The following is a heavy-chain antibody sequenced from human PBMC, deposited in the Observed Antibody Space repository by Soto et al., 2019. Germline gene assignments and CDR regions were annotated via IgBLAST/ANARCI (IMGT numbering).Heavy chain of an antibody. Sequence: SETLSLTCVVSGGSLSDYFWSWIRQPPGMALEWIGEINHLGSINYNPSLKSRVTMSVDTSKNQFSLTLNSVTAADTATYYCARGGISHWAYFYYMDVWDRGTTATVSS. V-gene: IGHV4-34*01. D-gene: IGHD2-21*01. CDR2: INHLGSI. J-gene: IGHJ6*03. CDR1: GGSLSDYF. CDR3: ARGGISHWAYFYYMDV.